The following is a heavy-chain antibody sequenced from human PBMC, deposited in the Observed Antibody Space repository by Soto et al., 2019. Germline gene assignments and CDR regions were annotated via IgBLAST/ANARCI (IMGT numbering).Heavy chain of an antibody. CDR1: GFSFSSSV. V-gene: IGHV3-23*01. Sequence: PGGSLRLSGEAAGFSFSSSVMNWVRQAPGKGLEWVSVISGSGGTSYYAGSVKGRVIITRDNSKNTLFLQMNSLRAEDTAVYYCAKGRTLPGYSYYAGMDVWGQGTTVTVSS. CDR2: ISGSGGTS. J-gene: IGHJ6*02. CDR3: AKGRTLPGYSYYAGMDV.